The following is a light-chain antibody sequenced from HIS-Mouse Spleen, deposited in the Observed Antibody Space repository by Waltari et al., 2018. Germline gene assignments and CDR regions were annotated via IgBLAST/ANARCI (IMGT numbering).Light chain of an antibody. CDR2: EDS. CDR1: ALPQKY. Sequence: SYELTQPPSVSVSPGQTARTTCSGDALPQKYAYWYQQKSGQHPVLVIYEDSKRPSGIPERFSGSSSGTMATLTISGAQVEDEADYYCYSTDSSGNHRVFGGGTKLTVL. J-gene: IGLJ2*01. CDR3: YSTDSSGNHRV. V-gene: IGLV3-10*01.